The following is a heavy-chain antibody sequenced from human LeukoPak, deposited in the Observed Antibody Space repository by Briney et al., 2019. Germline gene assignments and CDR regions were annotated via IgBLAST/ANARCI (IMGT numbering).Heavy chain of an antibody. Sequence: GGSLRLSCAASGFTFSSYGMHWVRQAPGKGLEWVAFIRYDGSNKYYADSVKGRFTISRVNSKNTLYLQMNSLRAEDTAVYYRARAVVGAAAGITEVPFASWFDPWGQGTLVTVSS. V-gene: IGHV3-30*02. D-gene: IGHD6-13*01. CDR3: ARAVVGAAAGITEVPFASWFDP. CDR2: IRYDGSNK. CDR1: GFTFSSYG. J-gene: IGHJ5*02.